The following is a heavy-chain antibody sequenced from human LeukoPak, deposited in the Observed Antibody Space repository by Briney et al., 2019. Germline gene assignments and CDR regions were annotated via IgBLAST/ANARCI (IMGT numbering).Heavy chain of an antibody. V-gene: IGHV4-59*01. D-gene: IGHD3-3*01. CDR2: IYYSGNI. CDR3: AALAEFWGAYLPN. Sequence: SETLSLTCSVSGDSTRSYYWSWIRQSPGKGLEWIGYIYYSGNIKYSPSLKSRVTISVDTSKNEVSLMLTSVTAADTAVFYCAALAEFWGAYLPNWGRGILFTVPS. CDR1: GDSTRSYY. J-gene: IGHJ4*02.